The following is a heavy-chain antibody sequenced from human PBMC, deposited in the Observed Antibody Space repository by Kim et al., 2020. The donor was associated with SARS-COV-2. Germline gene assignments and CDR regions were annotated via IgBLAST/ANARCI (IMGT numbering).Heavy chain of an antibody. CDR1: AFTLSSYW. CDR2: ISRDGTYT. V-gene: IGHV3-74*01. J-gene: IGHJ4*02. CDR3: AGNAFSDHIF. D-gene: IGHD3-3*02. Sequence: GGSLRLSCAASAFTLSSYWMYWVRQAPGKGLVWVSRISRDGTYTDYAGSVKGRFTISRDNAKNTLYLQMNSLRADDTAGYYCAGNAFSDHIFWGQGTLVTVSS.